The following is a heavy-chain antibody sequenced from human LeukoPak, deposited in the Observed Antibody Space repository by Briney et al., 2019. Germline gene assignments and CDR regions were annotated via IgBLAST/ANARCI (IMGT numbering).Heavy chain of an antibody. V-gene: IGHV1-2*02. CDR3: ARGNDYGDYFDY. D-gene: IGHD4-17*01. CDR1: GYTLTGYY. Sequence: ASVKVSCKASGYTLTGYYMHWVRQAPGQGLEWMGWINPNSGGTNYAQKFQGRVTMTRDTSISTAYMELSRLRPDDTAVYYCARGNDYGDYFDYWGQGTLVTVSS. J-gene: IGHJ4*02. CDR2: INPNSGGT.